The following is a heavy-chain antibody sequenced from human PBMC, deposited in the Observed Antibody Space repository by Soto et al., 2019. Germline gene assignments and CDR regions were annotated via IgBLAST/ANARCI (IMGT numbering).Heavy chain of an antibody. CDR3: ARGSTDSYPGSRIFDF. CDR1: GNTFGSRA. J-gene: IGHJ4*02. D-gene: IGHD3-10*01. V-gene: IGHV3-23*01. Sequence: LRLSCVASGNTFGSRAMSWVRQAPGGGLEWVSTITDTGGDTKYADSVRGRFTMSRDNSKKTLYLQMNSLRVEDSALYYCARGSTDSYPGSRIFDFWGRGTLVTVSS. CDR2: ITDTGGDT.